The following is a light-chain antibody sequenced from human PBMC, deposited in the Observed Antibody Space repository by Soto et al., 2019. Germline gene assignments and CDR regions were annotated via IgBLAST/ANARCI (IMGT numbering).Light chain of an antibody. CDR1: SSDVGGYNY. V-gene: IGLV2-14*03. CDR2: DIS. CDR3: SSYTRSTTLV. Sequence: QSALTQPASVSGSPGQSITISCTGTSSDVGGYNYVSWYQQHPGKVPKLMIYDISNRPSGVSYRFSGSKSGNTASLTISGLQADDEADYYCSSYTRSTTLVFGGGTKLTVL. J-gene: IGLJ3*02.